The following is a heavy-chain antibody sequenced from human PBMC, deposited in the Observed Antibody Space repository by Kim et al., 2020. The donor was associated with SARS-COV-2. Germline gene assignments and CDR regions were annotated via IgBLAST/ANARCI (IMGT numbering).Heavy chain of an antibody. CDR3: ARGIPMVRGVNGFDY. V-gene: IGHV3-48*02. J-gene: IGHJ4*02. D-gene: IGHD3-10*01. Sequence: DSVKGRFTISRDEAKNSLYLQMNSRRDEDTAVYYCARGIPMVRGVNGFDYWGQGTLVTVSS.